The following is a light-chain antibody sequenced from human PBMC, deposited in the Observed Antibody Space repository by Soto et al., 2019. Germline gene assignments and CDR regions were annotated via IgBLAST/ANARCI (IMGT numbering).Light chain of an antibody. CDR2: WAS. Sequence: DIVMTQSPDSLAVSLGERATINCKSSRTVLYSSNNKNYLAWYQQKPGQPPKLLIYWASTRESGVPDRFSGSGSGTDFTLTISSLQAEDVAVYYCQQYYTTPPYTFGQGTKLEI. V-gene: IGKV4-1*01. CDR1: RTVLYSSNNKNY. J-gene: IGKJ2*01. CDR3: QQYYTTPPYT.